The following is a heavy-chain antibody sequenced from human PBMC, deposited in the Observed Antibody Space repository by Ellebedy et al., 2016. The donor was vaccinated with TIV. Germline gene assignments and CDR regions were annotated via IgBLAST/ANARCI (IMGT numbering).Heavy chain of an antibody. D-gene: IGHD1-7*01. CDR1: GGSISSGDYY. CDR3: ARDGGTRDLDY. V-gene: IGHV4-30-4*01. CDR2: IYYSGRT. J-gene: IGHJ4*02. Sequence: MPSETLSLTCAVSGGSISSGDYYWSWIRQPPGKGLEWIGYIYYSGRTYYNPSLKSRVTISVDTSKNQFSLNLSSVTAADTAVYYCARDGGTRDLDYWGQGTLVTVSS.